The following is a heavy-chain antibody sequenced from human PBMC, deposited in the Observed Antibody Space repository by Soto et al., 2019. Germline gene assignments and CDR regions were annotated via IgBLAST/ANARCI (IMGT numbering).Heavy chain of an antibody. V-gene: IGHV2-70*01. D-gene: IGHD3-9*01. CDR2: IDWDDDK. CDR1: GFSLSTSGMC. Sequence: SGPTLVNPTQTLTLTCTFSGFSLSTSGMCVSWIRQPPGKALEWLALIDWDDDKYYSTSLKTRLTISKDTSKNQVVLTMTNMDPVDTATYYCARILANDDILTGPFDYWGQGTLVPVSS. CDR3: ARILANDDILTGPFDY. J-gene: IGHJ4*02.